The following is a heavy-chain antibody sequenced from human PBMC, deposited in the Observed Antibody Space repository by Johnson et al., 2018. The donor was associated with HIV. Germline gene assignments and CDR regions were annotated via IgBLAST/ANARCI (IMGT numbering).Heavy chain of an antibody. CDR2: IGSAGDT. CDR1: GFTFSIYD. J-gene: IGHJ3*02. Sequence: VQLVESGGGLVQPGGSLRLSCAASGFTFSIYDMHWVRQATGKGLEWVSAIGSAGDTFYPDSVKGRFTISRENAKNSLYLQMSSLRAEDTAVYYCARDESYRKYALTAFDIWGQGTMVTVSS. CDR3: ARDESYRKYALTAFDI. D-gene: IGHD1-14*01. V-gene: IGHV3-13*01.